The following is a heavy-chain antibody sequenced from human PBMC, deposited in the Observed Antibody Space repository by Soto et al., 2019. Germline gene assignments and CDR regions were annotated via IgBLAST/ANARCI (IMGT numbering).Heavy chain of an antibody. CDR2: ISYDGSNK. J-gene: IGHJ5*02. Sequence: PGGSLRLSCAASGFTFSNYAMHWVRQAPGKGLEWLGVISYDGSNKHFADFVKGRFTISRDNSKNTLYLQMNSLRAEDTAVYYCAKPRKGFPWGQGTLVTVSS. CDR3: AKPRKGFP. V-gene: IGHV3-30-3*02. CDR1: GFTFSNYA.